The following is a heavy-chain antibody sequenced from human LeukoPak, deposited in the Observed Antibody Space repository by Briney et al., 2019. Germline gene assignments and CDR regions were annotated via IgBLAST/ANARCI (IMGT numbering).Heavy chain of an antibody. V-gene: IGHV4-34*01. Sequence: SETLSLTCAVYGGSFSGYYWSWIRQPPGKGLEWIGEINHSGSTNYDPSLKSRVTISVDTSKNQFSLKLSSVTAADTAVYYCARAVAVPDLWGQGTLVTVSS. CDR1: GGSFSGYY. CDR2: INHSGST. J-gene: IGHJ4*02. D-gene: IGHD6-19*01. CDR3: ARAVAVPDL.